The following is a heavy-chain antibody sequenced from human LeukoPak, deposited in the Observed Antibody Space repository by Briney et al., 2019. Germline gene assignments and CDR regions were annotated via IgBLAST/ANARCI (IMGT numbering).Heavy chain of an antibody. J-gene: IGHJ4*02. V-gene: IGHV4-39*07. D-gene: IGHD3-22*01. Sequence: SETLSLTCTVSGGSISSSSYYWGWIRQPPGKGLEWIGSIYYSGSTYYNPSLKSRVTISVDTSKNQFSLKLSSVTAADTAVYYCARDFGSGYFDYWGQGTLVTVSS. CDR2: IYYSGST. CDR1: GGSISSSSYY. CDR3: ARDFGSGYFDY.